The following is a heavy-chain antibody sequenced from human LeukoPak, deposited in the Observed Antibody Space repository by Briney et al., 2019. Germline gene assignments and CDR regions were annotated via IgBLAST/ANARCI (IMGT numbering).Heavy chain of an antibody. J-gene: IGHJ4*02. CDR2: IKQDGSEK. CDR3: AKDKFSYSSSSNFDY. D-gene: IGHD6-6*01. Sequence: GGSLRLSCAASGFTFNYSWMSWVRQAPGKGLEWVANIKQDGSEKYYVDSVKGRFTISRDNAKKSLYLQLNSLRAEDTAVYYCAKDKFSYSSSSNFDYWGQGTLVTVSS. V-gene: IGHV3-7*01. CDR1: GFTFNYSW.